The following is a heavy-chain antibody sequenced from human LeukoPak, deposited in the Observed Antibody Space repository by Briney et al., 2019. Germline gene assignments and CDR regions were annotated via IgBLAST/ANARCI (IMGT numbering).Heavy chain of an antibody. Sequence: SETLSLTCTVSGYSISSGYYWGWIRQPPGKGLEWVGSIYYSGSTYYNPSLKSRVTISVDTSKNQFSLKLRSVTAADTAVYYCARDRGTIANWFDPWGQGTLVTVSS. J-gene: IGHJ5*02. CDR3: ARDRGTIANWFDP. D-gene: IGHD2-15*01. CDR1: GYSISSGYY. V-gene: IGHV4-38-2*02. CDR2: IYYSGST.